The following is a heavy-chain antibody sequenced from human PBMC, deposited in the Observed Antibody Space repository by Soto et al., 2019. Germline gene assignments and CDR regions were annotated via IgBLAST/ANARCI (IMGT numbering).Heavy chain of an antibody. CDR2: ISGSDNVI. CDR1: GFTFNTYS. J-gene: IGHJ4*02. CDR3: ARDRDPRGFSNYDSYYFDS. D-gene: IGHD5-12*01. V-gene: IGHV3-48*01. Sequence: PGGSLRLSCTASGFTFNTYSMNWVRQAPGKGLEWVSYISGSDNVIDYADSVKGRFTISRDNAKYSLYLQMNGLRAEDTALYYCARDRDPRGFSNYDSYYFDSWGQGTLVTVSS.